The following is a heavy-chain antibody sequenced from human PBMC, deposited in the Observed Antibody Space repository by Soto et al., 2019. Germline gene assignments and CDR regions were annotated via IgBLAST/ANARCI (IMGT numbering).Heavy chain of an antibody. Sequence: SETLSLTCTVSGGSISSYYWSWIRQPPGKGLEWIGYIYYSGSTNYNPSLKSRVTISVDTSKNQFSLKLSSVTAADTAVYYCARHPYSSGWLAAFDIWGQGTMVTVSS. J-gene: IGHJ3*02. CDR1: GGSISSYY. CDR3: ARHPYSSGWLAAFDI. D-gene: IGHD6-19*01. V-gene: IGHV4-59*08. CDR2: IYYSGST.